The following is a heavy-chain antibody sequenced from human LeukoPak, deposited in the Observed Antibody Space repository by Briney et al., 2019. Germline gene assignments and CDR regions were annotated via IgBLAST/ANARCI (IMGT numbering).Heavy chain of an antibody. CDR1: GYTFTGYY. Sequence: ASVKVSCKASGYTFTGYYIHWVRQAPGQGLDWMGWINPNSGVTNYAQKFQGRVTMTRDTSISTAYMELNRLRSDDTAVYYCARGDGDGYNFWYWGQGTLVTVPS. D-gene: IGHD5-24*01. CDR3: ARGDGDGYNFWY. CDR2: INPNSGVT. V-gene: IGHV1-2*02. J-gene: IGHJ4*02.